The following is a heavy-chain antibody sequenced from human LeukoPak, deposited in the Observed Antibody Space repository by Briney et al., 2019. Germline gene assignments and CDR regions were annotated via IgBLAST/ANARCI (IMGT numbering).Heavy chain of an antibody. CDR3: ARLNKGSSSWYWGYNWFDP. V-gene: IGHV1-69*05. CDR1: GGTFSSYA. J-gene: IGHJ5*02. CDR2: IIPIFGTA. D-gene: IGHD6-13*01. Sequence: SVKVSCKASGGTFSSYAISWVRQAPGQGLEWMGGIIPIFGTANYAQKFQGRVTITTDDSTSTAYMELSSLRSEDTAVYYCARLNKGSSSWYWGYNWFDPWGQGTLVTVSS.